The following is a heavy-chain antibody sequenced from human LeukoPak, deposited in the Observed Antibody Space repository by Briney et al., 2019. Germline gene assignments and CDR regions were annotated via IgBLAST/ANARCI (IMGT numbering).Heavy chain of an antibody. J-gene: IGHJ6*02. D-gene: IGHD3-10*01. CDR3: ARDYITMVRASNGMDV. CDR1: GFTFSSYG. CDR2: IWYDGSNK. V-gene: IGHV3-33*01. Sequence: GGSLRLSCAASGFTFSSYGMHWVRQAPGKGLEWVAVIWYDGSNKYYADSVKGRFTISRDNSKNTLYLQVNSLRAEDTAVYYCARDYITMVRASNGMDVWGQGTTVTVSS.